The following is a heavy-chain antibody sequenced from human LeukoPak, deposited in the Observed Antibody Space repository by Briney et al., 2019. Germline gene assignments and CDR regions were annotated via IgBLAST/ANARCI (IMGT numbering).Heavy chain of an antibody. Sequence: GGSLRLSCAASGFTFSSYAMSWVRQAPGKGLEWVSAISGSGSSTYYADSVKGRFTISRDNSKNTLYLQMNSLRAEDTAVYYCAKVPYGENKYYFDYWGQGTLVTVSS. V-gene: IGHV3-23*01. CDR1: GFTFSSYA. CDR3: AKVPYGENKYYFDY. J-gene: IGHJ4*02. D-gene: IGHD4-17*01. CDR2: ISGSGSST.